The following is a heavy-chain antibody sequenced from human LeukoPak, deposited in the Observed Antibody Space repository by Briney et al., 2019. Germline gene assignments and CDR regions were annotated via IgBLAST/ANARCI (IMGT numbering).Heavy chain of an antibody. CDR2: MYYSGST. CDR1: GGSVSSRSYD. J-gene: IGHJ4*02. D-gene: IGHD3-10*01. V-gene: IGHV4-61*01. Sequence: SQTLSLTCTVSGGSVSSRSYDWSWIRQPPVKGLEWIGYMYYSGSTNYNPSLKSRVTISVDTSKNQVSLKLCAVTAADAAVYYCAGHSGPLTWLDSWGQGTLVTVSS. CDR3: AGHSGPLTWLDS.